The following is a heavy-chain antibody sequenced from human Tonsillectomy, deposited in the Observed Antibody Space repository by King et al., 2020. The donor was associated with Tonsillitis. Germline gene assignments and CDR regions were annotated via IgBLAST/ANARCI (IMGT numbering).Heavy chain of an antibody. CDR1: GGSISSGGYY. D-gene: IGHD2-21*02. J-gene: IGHJ4*02. V-gene: IGHV4-31*03. CDR3: ASLAYWGGDCYSHDY. Sequence: QLQESGPGLVKPSQTLSLTCTVSGGSISSGGYYWSWIRQHPGKGLEWIGYIYYSGSTHYNPSLRSRVTISVDTSKNQFSLKLTSVTAADTAVYYCASLAYWGGDCYSHDYWGQGTLVTVSS. CDR2: IYYSGST.